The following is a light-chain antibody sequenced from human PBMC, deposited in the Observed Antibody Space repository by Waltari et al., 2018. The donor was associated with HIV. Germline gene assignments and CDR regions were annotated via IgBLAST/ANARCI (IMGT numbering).Light chain of an antibody. J-gene: IGLJ3*02. CDR3: AAWDDSLSGRV. CDR2: RNN. Sequence: SVLTPPPSASGTPGQRVTISCSGSNSNVGNNYVSWYQHLPGTTPKLLIYRNNQRPSGDPDRFSGSKSGTSASLAISGLRSEDEADYYCAAWDDSLSGRVFGGGTKLTVL. CDR1: NSNVGNNY. V-gene: IGLV1-47*01.